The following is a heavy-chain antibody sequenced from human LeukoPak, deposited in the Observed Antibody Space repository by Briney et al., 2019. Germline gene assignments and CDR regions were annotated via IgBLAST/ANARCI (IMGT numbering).Heavy chain of an antibody. J-gene: IGHJ6*03. V-gene: IGHV4-4*02. CDR2: IYHSGST. D-gene: IGHD3-10*01. CDR3: AREVSEPNYYGLALYYYYYYMDV. CDR1: GGSISSSNW. Sequence: SETLSLTCAVSGGSISSSNWWSWVRQPPGKGLEWIGEIYHSGSTNYNPSLKSRVTISVDTSKNQFSLKLSSVTAADTAVYYCAREVSEPNYYGLALYYYYYYMDVWGKGTTVTIPS.